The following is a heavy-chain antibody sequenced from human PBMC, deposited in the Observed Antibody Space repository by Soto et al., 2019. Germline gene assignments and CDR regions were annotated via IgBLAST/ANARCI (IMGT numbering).Heavy chain of an antibody. J-gene: IGHJ4*02. CDR1: GGSISSSSYY. CDR3: ASGYGDYTLDY. D-gene: IGHD4-17*01. Sequence: SETLSLTXTVSGGSISSSSYYWGWIRQPPGKGLEWIGSIYYSGSTYYNPSLKSRVTISVDTSKNQFSLKLSSVTAADTAVYYCASGYGDYTLDYWGQGTLVTVSS. V-gene: IGHV4-39*01. CDR2: IYYSGST.